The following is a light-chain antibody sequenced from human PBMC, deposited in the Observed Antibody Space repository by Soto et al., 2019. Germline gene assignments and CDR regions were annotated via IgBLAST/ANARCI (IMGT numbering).Light chain of an antibody. CDR1: QSVTNY. J-gene: IGKJ1*01. V-gene: IGKV3-11*01. Sequence: EIVLTQSPATLSLSPGERATLSCRASQSVTNYLAWYQQNPGQAPRLLIYDASNRATGIPARFSGSGSGTDFTLTISSLEPEDFAVYHCQQRSNWPSGTFGQGTKVEIK. CDR2: DAS. CDR3: QQRSNWPSGT.